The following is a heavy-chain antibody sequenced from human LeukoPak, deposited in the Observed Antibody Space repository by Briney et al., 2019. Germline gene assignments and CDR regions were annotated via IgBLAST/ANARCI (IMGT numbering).Heavy chain of an antibody. V-gene: IGHV4-30-4*01. J-gene: IGHJ4*02. Sequence: PSETLSLTCTVSGGSISSGDYYWSWIRQPPGKGLEWIGYIYYSGSTYYNPSLKSRVTISVDTSKNQFSLKLSSVTAADTAVYYCARIDCSGGSCYSGVDYWGQGTLVTVSS. D-gene: IGHD2-15*01. CDR2: IYYSGST. CDR1: GGSISSGDYY. CDR3: ARIDCSGGSCYSGVDY.